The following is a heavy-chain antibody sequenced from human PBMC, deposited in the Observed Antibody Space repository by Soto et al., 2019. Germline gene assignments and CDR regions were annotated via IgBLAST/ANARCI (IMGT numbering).Heavy chain of an antibody. Sequence: QGQLVESGGGVVQSGRSLRLSCAASGFIVSSYGMHWVRRAPGKGLEWVAVVSYDGANEAYADSVKGRFTVSRDNSKRTVFLQMNSLRVNDTAVYYCGKWKSGVGPYQCQSIFDYWGQGALVAVSS. CDR3: GKWKSGVGPYQCQSIFDY. CDR2: VSYDGANE. CDR1: GFIVSSYG. D-gene: IGHD2-2*01. V-gene: IGHV3-30*18. J-gene: IGHJ4*02.